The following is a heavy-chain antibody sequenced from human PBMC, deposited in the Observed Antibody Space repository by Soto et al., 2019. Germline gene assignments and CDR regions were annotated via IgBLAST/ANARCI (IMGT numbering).Heavy chain of an antibody. CDR3: ARVGSSGWSPDY. J-gene: IGHJ4*02. CDR2: IFYSGVT. CDR1: GGSISGYY. Sequence: SETLSLTCTVSGGSISGYYWTWIRQPPGKGLEWIGYIFYSGVTNYNPSLKSRVTLSVDTSKNQFSLKLRSVTAADTAVYYCARVGSSGWSPDYWGRGTLVTSPQ. D-gene: IGHD6-19*01. V-gene: IGHV4-59*01.